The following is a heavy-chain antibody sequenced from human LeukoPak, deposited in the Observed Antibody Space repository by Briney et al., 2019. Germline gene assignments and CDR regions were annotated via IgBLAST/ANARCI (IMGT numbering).Heavy chain of an antibody. CDR1: GGSVSSSFYY. V-gene: IGHV4-39*07. D-gene: IGHD2-15*01. Sequence: SETLSLTCTVSGGSVSSSFYYWGWIRQPPGKGLEWIGSIYYSGSTYYNPSLKSRVTISLDTSKNQFSLKLSSVTAEDTAVYYCARDKSSWGYCSGGSCYFDYWGQGTLVTVSS. CDR3: ARDKSSWGYCSGGSCYFDY. J-gene: IGHJ4*02. CDR2: IYYSGST.